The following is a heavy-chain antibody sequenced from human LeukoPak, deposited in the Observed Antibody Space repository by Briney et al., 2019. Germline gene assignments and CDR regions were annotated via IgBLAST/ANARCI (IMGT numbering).Heavy chain of an antibody. V-gene: IGHV3-30*18. CDR1: GFTFRRYG. D-gene: IGHD2-15*01. CDR3: AKGGVGGYYYYGMDV. CDR2: ITYNGSNR. J-gene: IGHJ6*02. Sequence: GGSLRLSCAASGFTFRRYGMHWVRQAPGKGLEWVAVITYNGSNRYYSDSVKGRFTISRDNSKTTLYLQMNRLRTEDTAVYYCAKGGVGGYYYYGMDVWGQGTTVTVSS.